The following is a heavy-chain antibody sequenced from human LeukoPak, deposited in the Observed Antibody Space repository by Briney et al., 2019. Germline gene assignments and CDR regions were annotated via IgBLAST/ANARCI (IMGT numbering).Heavy chain of an antibody. J-gene: IGHJ6*02. CDR3: ARVPADSSGYYYGYYYYGMDV. V-gene: IGHV4-59*01. CDR1: GGSISSYY. D-gene: IGHD3-22*01. CDR2: IYYSGST. Sequence: SETLSLTCTASGGSISSYYWSWIRQPPGKGLEWIGYIYYSGSTNYNPSLKSRVTISVDTSKNQFSLKLSSVTAADTAVYYCARVPADSSGYYYGYYYYGMDVWGQGTTVTVSS.